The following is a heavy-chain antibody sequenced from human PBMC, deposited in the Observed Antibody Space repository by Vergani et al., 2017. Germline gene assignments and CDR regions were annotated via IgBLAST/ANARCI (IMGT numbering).Heavy chain of an antibody. CDR2: ISSSSSTI. V-gene: IGHV3-48*01. Sequence: EVQLVESGGGLVQPGGSLRLSCAASGFTFSSYSMNWVRQAPGKGLEWVSYISSSSSTIYYADSVKGRFTISRDNAKNSLYLQMNSLGAEDTAVYYCARDRPYFRVADDYGHYYYGMDVWGQGTTVTVSS. CDR3: ARDRPYFRVADDYGHYYYGMDV. J-gene: IGHJ6*02. CDR1: GFTFSSYS. D-gene: IGHD3-10*02.